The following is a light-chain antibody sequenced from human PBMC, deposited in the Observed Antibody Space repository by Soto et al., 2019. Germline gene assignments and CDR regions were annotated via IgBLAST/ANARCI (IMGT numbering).Light chain of an antibody. J-gene: IGKJ4*01. Sequence: DIQMTQSPSSLSASVGDRVTITCRASQGINNYLAWYQQKPGKVPKLLIYAASTLQSEVPSRFSGSRSGTDFTLTISRLQPEDVATYYSQKYNSAPPNTVGGGTKVEIK. CDR3: QKYNSAPPNT. CDR2: AAS. CDR1: QGINNY. V-gene: IGKV1-27*01.